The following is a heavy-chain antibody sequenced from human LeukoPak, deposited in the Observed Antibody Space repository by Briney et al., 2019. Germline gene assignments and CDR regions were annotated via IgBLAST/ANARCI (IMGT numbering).Heavy chain of an antibody. V-gene: IGHV4-34*01. CDR1: GFTFSSYW. J-gene: IGHJ4*02. Sequence: GSLRLSCAASGFTFSSYWMNWVRQPPGKGLEWIGEINHSGSTNYNPSLKSRVTISVDTSKNQFSLKLSSVTAADTAVYYCASAYDSSGYYGGDYWGQGTLVTVSS. CDR2: INHSGST. D-gene: IGHD3-22*01. CDR3: ASAYDSSGYYGGDY.